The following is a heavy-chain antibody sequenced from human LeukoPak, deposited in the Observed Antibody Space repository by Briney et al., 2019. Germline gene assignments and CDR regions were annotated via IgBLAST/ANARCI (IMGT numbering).Heavy chain of an antibody. CDR2: IYYSGST. CDR3: ARGVVVTYNWFDH. J-gene: IGHJ5*02. Sequence: PSQTLSLTCTVSGGSISSGGYYWSWLRQHPGTGLEWIGYIYYSGSTCYNPSLKSRFTISVDTSKNQFSLKLSSVTAADTAVYYCARGVVVTYNWFDHWGQGTLVTVSS. V-gene: IGHV4-31*03. CDR1: GGSISSGGYY. D-gene: IGHD2-21*02.